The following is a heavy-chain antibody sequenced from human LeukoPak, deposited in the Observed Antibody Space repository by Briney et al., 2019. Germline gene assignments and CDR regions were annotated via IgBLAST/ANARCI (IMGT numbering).Heavy chain of an antibody. CDR1: GYTFTSYY. V-gene: IGHV1-46*01. J-gene: IGHJ4*02. CDR3: ARHQGAGEYPFDY. Sequence: ASVKVSCKASGYTFTSYYMHWVRQAPGQGLEWMGIINPSDGSTTYAQKFQGRVTMTRDTSTSTGYMELSSLRSEDTALYYCARHQGAGEYPFDYWGQGTLVTVSS. D-gene: IGHD3-16*01. CDR2: INPSDGST.